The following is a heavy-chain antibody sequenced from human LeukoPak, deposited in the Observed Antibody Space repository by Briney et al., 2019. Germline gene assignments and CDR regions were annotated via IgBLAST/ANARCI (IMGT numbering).Heavy chain of an antibody. CDR3: ARHARLGYSGYENAFDI. CDR2: LYYSGST. V-gene: IGHV4-39*01. D-gene: IGHD5-12*01. J-gene: IGHJ3*02. Sequence: SETLSLTCTVSGGSITNNNYYWDWIRQPPGKGLEWIGDLYYSGSTHYNPSLKSRVTISVDTSKNQFSLKLNSVTSADTAVYYCARHARLGYSGYENAFDIWGQGTMVTVSS. CDR1: GGSITNNNYY.